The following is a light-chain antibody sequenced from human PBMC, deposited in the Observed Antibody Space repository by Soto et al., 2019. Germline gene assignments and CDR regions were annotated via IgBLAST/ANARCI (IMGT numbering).Light chain of an antibody. Sequence: SLLTPPASLSWSPGQSITLSCTGKNSDVGGYNYVSWYQQHPGKAPKFMIYDVSNRPSGVSNRFSGSKSGNTASLTISGLQAEDEADYYCSSYTTSNTRQIVFGTGTKVTVL. J-gene: IGLJ1*01. CDR2: DVS. CDR3: SSYTTSNTRQIV. V-gene: IGLV2-14*01. CDR1: NSDVGGYNY.